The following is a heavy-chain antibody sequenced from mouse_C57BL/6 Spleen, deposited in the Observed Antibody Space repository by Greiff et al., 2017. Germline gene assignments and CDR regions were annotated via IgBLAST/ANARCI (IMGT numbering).Heavy chain of an antibody. CDR3: ALITTVVGENY. J-gene: IGHJ2*01. CDR1: GYAFSSYW. Sequence: VQLQQSGAELVKPGASVKISCKASGYAFSSYWMNWVKQRPGKGLEWIGQIYPGDGDTNYNGKFKGKATLTADKSSSTAYMQLSSLTSEDSAVYFCALITTVVGENYWGQGTTLTVSS. D-gene: IGHD1-1*01. V-gene: IGHV1-80*01. CDR2: IYPGDGDT.